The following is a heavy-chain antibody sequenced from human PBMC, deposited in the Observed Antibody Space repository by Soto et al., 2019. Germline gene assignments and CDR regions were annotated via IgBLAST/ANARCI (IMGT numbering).Heavy chain of an antibody. CDR2: ISYSGNT. CDR3: AGRNIDTDAFDF. CDR1: GGSISSGGYY. D-gene: IGHD5-12*01. V-gene: IGHV4-31*03. Sequence: SETLSLTCTVSGGSISSGGYYWSWIRPDPGMGLEGIGYISYSGNTYFHPSLRNRVTISLDTSKNEFSLKLNCVTAADAAVYYCAGRNIDTDAFDFWGQGTMVTVSS. J-gene: IGHJ3*01.